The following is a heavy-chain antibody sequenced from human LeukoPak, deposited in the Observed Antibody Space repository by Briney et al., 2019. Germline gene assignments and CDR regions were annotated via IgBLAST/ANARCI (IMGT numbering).Heavy chain of an antibody. J-gene: IGHJ5*02. Sequence: GGSLRLSCAASGFTFSNFAMSWVRQAPGKGLEWVSGINGRGGSTYYADSVKGRFTISRDNSKNTLYLQMNSLRAEDTAVYYCAKVRGYCSWYPSSGCGENWFDPWGQGTLVTVSS. CDR3: AKVRGYCSWYPSSGCGENWFDP. D-gene: IGHD6-13*01. CDR1: GFTFSNFA. CDR2: INGRGGST. V-gene: IGHV3-23*01.